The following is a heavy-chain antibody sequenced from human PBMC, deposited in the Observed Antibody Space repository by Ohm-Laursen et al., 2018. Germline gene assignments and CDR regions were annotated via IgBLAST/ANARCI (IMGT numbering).Heavy chain of an antibody. CDR2: IYPGDSDT. V-gene: IGHV5-51*01. J-gene: IGHJ3*02. Sequence: ESLKISCNGSGYSFTSYWIGWVRQMPGKGLEWMGIIYPGDSDTRYSPSFQGQVTISADKSISTAYLQWSSLKASDTAMYYCARTDGGVIVYDAFDIWGQGTMVTVSS. CDR1: GYSFTSYW. D-gene: IGHD3-16*02. CDR3: ARTDGGVIVYDAFDI.